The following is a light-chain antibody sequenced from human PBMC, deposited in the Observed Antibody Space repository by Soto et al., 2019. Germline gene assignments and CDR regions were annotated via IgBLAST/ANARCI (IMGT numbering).Light chain of an antibody. V-gene: IGKV3-11*01. CDR1: QSVTTY. J-gene: IGKJ5*01. CDR2: DAS. Sequence: ETVLTQSPATLSLSPGERATLSCRASQSVTTYLAWYQQKPGQAPRLLIYDASTRAIGIPARFSGSGSGTDFTLTITSLEPEDFAVYYCQQRSNWPPEITFGQGTRLEMK. CDR3: QQRSNWPPEIT.